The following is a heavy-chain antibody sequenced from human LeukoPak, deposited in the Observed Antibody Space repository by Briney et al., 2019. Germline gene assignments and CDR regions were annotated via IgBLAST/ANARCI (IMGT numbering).Heavy chain of an antibody. CDR2: IHTSGST. CDR3: ARAGMAASAFRLH. V-gene: IGHV4-61*02. CDR1: GASITDDIYY. J-gene: IGHJ4*02. D-gene: IGHD6-13*01. Sequence: SETLSLTCTVSGASITDDIYYWSWIRQPAGKGLEWIGRIHTSGSTGYNPSLKSRVTISMDKAKDHFSLRLTSVTAADTAVYFCARAGMAASAFRLHWGQGTLVTVSS.